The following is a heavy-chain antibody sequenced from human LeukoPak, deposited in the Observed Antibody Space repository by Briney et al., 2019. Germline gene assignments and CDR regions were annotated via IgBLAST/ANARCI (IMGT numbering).Heavy chain of an antibody. V-gene: IGHV4-59*01. D-gene: IGHD6-13*01. CDR2: IYYSGST. CDR3: ARARRYSSSPFDY. CDR1: GGSLSSYY. J-gene: IGHJ4*02. Sequence: SETLSLTCTVPGGSLSSYYWSWIRHPPGKGLEWIGYIYYSGSTNYNPSLKSRVTISVDTSKNLFSLKLSSVTAADTAVYYCARARRYSSSPFDYWGQGTLVTVSS.